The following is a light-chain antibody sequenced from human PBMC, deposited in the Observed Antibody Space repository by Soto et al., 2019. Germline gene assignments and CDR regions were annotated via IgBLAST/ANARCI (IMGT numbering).Light chain of an antibody. Sequence: EIKNSISPSTVCAFIRVRVTITCRASQIITSWLAWYQQRPGKAPKLLIYDASSLESGVPSRFSGSGSGTEFTLTISSLQPDDFATYYCQQYNSYLLTFGQGTKVDI. V-gene: IGKV1-5*01. J-gene: IGKJ1*01. CDR1: QIITSW. CDR2: DAS. CDR3: QQYNSYLLT.